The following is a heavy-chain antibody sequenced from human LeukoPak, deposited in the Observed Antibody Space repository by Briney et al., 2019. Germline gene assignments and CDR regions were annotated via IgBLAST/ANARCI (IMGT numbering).Heavy chain of an antibody. Sequence: GASVKVSCKASGYTFTSYYMHWVRQAPGQGLEWMGIINPSGGSTSYAQKFQGRVTMTRDTSTSTVYMELSSLRSEDTAVYYCARDPSPCSGGSCYSYYFDYWGQGTLVTVSS. CDR3: ARDPSPCSGGSCYSYYFDY. CDR1: GYTFTSYY. J-gene: IGHJ4*02. CDR2: INPSGGST. V-gene: IGHV1-46*01. D-gene: IGHD2-15*01.